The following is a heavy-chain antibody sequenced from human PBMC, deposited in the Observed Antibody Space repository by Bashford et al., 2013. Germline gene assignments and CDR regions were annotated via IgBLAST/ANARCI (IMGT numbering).Heavy chain of an antibody. CDR3: TRFDLGATSLDY. D-gene: IGHD1-26*01. J-gene: IGHJ4*02. V-gene: IGHV3-23*01. CDR2: ISGAGGSA. Sequence: VRQAPGKGLEWVSVISGAGGSAYYADSVKGRFTISRDNANNSLFLQMNSLRAEDTAVYYCTRFDLGATSLDYWGQGILVTVSS.